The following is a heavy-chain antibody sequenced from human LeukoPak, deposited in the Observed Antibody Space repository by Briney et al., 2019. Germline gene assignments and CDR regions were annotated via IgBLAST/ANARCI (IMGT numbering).Heavy chain of an antibody. D-gene: IGHD3-22*01. Sequence: RGSPRLACAASGFTFSNYWRSWVRQAPGKGLEWLSNINRDGSEMYYVDSVKGRFTISRDNGKNSLYLQINSLRADDTAVYYCARDQGSMIVVRTTTWYFDLWGRATLVTVSS. V-gene: IGHV3-7*01. CDR1: GFTFSNYW. CDR2: INRDGSEM. CDR3: ARDQGSMIVVRTTTWYFDL. J-gene: IGHJ2*01.